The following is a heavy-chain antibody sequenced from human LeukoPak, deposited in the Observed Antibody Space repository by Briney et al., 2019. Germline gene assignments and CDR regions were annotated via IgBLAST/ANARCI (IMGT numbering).Heavy chain of an antibody. CDR3: ARLRITIFGVVSPFDY. D-gene: IGHD3-3*01. Sequence: ASLKVSSKPSRYTFTSYGICSVRQTPGEGVECMSWIIDYNGITNSAQKLQGRGTMTTDPSTSTAYKELGSVRSDDTAVYYCARLRITIFGVVSPFDYWGQGSLVTVSS. J-gene: IGHJ4*02. CDR1: RYTFTSYG. V-gene: IGHV1-18*01. CDR2: IIDYNGIT.